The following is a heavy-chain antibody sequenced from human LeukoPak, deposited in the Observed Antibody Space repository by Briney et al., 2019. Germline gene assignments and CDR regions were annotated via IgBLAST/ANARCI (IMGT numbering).Heavy chain of an antibody. CDR2: IDPSDSYT. J-gene: IGHJ6*02. Sequence: ESLKISCKGSGYSFTSYWISWVRQMPGKGLEWMGRIDPSDSYTNYSPSFQGHVTISADKSISTAYLQWSSLKASDTAMYYCARLKRWDTAMNNYYYYGMDVWGQGTTVTVSS. CDR1: GYSFTSYW. CDR3: ARLKRWDTAMNNYYYYGMDV. V-gene: IGHV5-10-1*01. D-gene: IGHD5-18*01.